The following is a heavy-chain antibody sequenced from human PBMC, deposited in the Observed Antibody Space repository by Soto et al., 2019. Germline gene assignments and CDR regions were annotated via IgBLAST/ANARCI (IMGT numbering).Heavy chain of an antibody. V-gene: IGHV3-66*01. D-gene: IGHD1-7*01. CDR1: GFTVSTSR. CDR3: ARERRGDGNAEL. CDR2: IYSGGNT. Sequence: DVQVVESGGGLVLPGGSLRLSCAASGFTVSTSRMSWFRQAPGKGLEWVSVIYSGGNTYYAESVKGRFTISRDNSQNTLYIQMNNLSAEDTAVYYCARERRGDGNAELWGQGTLGTVSS. J-gene: IGHJ4*02.